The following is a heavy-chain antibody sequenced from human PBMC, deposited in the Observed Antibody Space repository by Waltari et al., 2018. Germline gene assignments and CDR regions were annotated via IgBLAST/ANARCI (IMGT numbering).Heavy chain of an antibody. CDR1: GYTFTSYG. CDR3: ARARSGWVYYYGMDV. V-gene: IGHV1-18*01. D-gene: IGHD6-19*01. J-gene: IGHJ6*02. Sequence: QVQLVQSGAEVKKPGASVKVSCKASGYTFTSYGISWVRQAPGQGLEWMGWISAYNGNTNYAQKFQGRVTITADESTSTAYMELSSLRSEDTAVYYCARARSGWVYYYGMDVWGQGTTVTVSS. CDR2: ISAYNGNT.